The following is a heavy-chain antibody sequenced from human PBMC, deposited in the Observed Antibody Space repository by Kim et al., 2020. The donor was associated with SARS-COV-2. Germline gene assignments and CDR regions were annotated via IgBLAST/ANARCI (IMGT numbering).Heavy chain of an antibody. CDR2: INPNNGVT. V-gene: IGHV1-2*06. CDR3: AREGFSSGWYAEDY. D-gene: IGHD6-19*01. CDR1: GYNFNVYY. J-gene: IGHJ4*02. Sequence: ASVKVSCKASGYNFNVYYMHWVRQAPGQGLEWMGRINPNNGVTDDAQKFQGRVTMTRDTSISTFYMELSRLRSDDTAVYYCAREGFSSGWYAEDYWGQGTLVTVSS.